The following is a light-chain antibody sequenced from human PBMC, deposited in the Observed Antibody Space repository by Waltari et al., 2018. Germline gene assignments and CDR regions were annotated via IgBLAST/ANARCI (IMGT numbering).Light chain of an antibody. V-gene: IGKV2-30*02. CDR2: RVS. Sequence: DVVMTQSPLSLPVTLGQAASISCRSSQSLEHSDGITYLNWFQQRPGQSPRRLFYRVSRLDSGVPDRFSGSGSGTDFTLKISRVAAEDVGVYYCMQGTHWPWTFGQGTKVEIK. CDR1: QSLEHSDGITY. CDR3: MQGTHWPWT. J-gene: IGKJ1*01.